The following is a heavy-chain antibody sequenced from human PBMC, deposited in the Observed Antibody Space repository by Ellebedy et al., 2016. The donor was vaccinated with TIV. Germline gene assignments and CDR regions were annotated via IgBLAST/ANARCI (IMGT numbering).Heavy chain of an antibody. CDR2: IYHQGST. J-gene: IGHJ1*01. Sequence: MPSETLSLTCAVSGGSFNNYFWSWIRHPPGKGLEWIGYIYHQGSTNYNPSIGSRVTISVDTSKNQVALKLSSVTAADTATYYCYGSGSYGVEYWGQGTLVTVTS. CDR1: GGSFNNYF. CDR3: YGSGSYGVEY. V-gene: IGHV4-59*01. D-gene: IGHD3-10*01.